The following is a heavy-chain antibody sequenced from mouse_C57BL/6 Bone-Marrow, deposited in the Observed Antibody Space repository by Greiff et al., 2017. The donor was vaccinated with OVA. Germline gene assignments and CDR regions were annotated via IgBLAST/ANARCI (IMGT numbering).Heavy chain of an antibody. Sequence: EVQVVESGGGLVKPGGSLKLSCAASGFTFSSYAMSWVRQTPEKRLEWVATISDGGSYTYYPDNVKGRFTISRDNAKNNLYLQMSHLKSEDTAMYYCARDKSSLYAMDYWGQGTSVTVSS. CDR2: ISDGGSYT. D-gene: IGHD1-1*01. CDR3: ARDKSSLYAMDY. CDR1: GFTFSSYA. V-gene: IGHV5-4*01. J-gene: IGHJ4*01.